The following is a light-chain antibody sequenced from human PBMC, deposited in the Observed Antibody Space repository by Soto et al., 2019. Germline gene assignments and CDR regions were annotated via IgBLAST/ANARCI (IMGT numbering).Light chain of an antibody. Sequence: QSALTQPRSVSGSPGQSVTISCTGTSSDVGGYNYVSWYQQHPGKAPKLMIYDVSKRPSGVPDRFSGSKSGNTASLTISGRQAEEEAAYYCCAYAGSYTVFGGGTKLTV. CDR3: CAYAGSYTV. J-gene: IGLJ3*02. CDR1: SSDVGGYNY. CDR2: DVS. V-gene: IGLV2-11*01.